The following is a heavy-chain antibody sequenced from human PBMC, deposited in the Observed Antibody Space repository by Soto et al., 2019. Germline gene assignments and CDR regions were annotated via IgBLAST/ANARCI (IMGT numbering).Heavy chain of an antibody. CDR1: GGTFSSYT. J-gene: IGHJ6*02. V-gene: IGHV1-69*02. D-gene: IGHD3-10*01. CDR3: AVPRGAIPYGMDF. Sequence: QVQLVQSGAEVKKPGSSVKVSCKASGGTFSSYTISWVRQAPGQGLEWMGRIIPILGIANYAQKFQGRVTITADKAASEAYMELSSLRSEDTAVYYRAVPRGAIPYGMDFWGRGTTVTVSS. CDR2: IIPILGIA.